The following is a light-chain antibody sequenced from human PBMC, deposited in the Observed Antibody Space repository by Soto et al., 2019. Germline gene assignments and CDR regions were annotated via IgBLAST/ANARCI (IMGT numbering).Light chain of an antibody. CDR2: GAS. J-gene: IGKJ2*01. CDR1: QSVSSNY. V-gene: IGKV3-20*01. Sequence: EIVLTQSPGTLSLSPGERATLSCRASQSVSSNYLAWYQQKPGQTPRLLIYGASSRATGIPDRFSGSGSGTDFTLTISRLEPEECAVYYCQQYGSSPYTFGQGTKLEIK. CDR3: QQYGSSPYT.